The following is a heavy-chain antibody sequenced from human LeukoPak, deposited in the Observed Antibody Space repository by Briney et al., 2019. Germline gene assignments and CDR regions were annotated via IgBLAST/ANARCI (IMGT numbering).Heavy chain of an antibody. CDR2: KSYDGSNK. Sequence: GRSLRLSCAASGFTFNSYGMHWVRQAPGKGLEWVAVKSYDGSNKYYADSVKGRFTISRDNSKNTLYLQMNSLRAEDTAVYYCAKDRGIAVAGPLPDYWGQGTLFTVSS. CDR1: GFTFNSYG. V-gene: IGHV3-30*18. D-gene: IGHD6-19*01. J-gene: IGHJ4*02. CDR3: AKDRGIAVAGPLPDY.